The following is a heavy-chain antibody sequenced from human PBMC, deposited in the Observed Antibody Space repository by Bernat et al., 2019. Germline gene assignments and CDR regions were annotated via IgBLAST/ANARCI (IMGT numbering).Heavy chain of an antibody. CDR2: ISRISSHI. CDR3: AGDPADSLTRNWFDP. D-gene: IGHD4-4*01. CDR1: GFTFSDFS. V-gene: IGHV3-21*05. Sequence: EMQLVESGGGLVKPGGSLRLSCTASGFTFSDFSMNWVRQAPGKGLEWLSYISRISSHIYYADSVKGRFTISRDNAKSTQYLQMNSLRADDTAVYYCAGDPADSLTRNWFDPWGQGTLVTVSS. J-gene: IGHJ5*02.